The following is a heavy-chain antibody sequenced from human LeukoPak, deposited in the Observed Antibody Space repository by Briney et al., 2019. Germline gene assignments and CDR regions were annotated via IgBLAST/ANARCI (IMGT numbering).Heavy chain of an antibody. Sequence: KPGGSLRLSCAASGFTFSDYYMSWIRQAPGKGLEWVSYISDSSYYTKYADSVKGRFTISRDNAEKSLYLQMNSLRAEDTAVYYCAREGCSGGRCYNFDYWGQGTLVTVSS. J-gene: IGHJ4*02. D-gene: IGHD2-15*01. V-gene: IGHV3-11*05. CDR2: ISDSSYYT. CDR1: GFTFSDYY. CDR3: AREGCSGGRCYNFDY.